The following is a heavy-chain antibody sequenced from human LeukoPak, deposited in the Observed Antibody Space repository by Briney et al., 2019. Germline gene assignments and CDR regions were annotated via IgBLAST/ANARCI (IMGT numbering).Heavy chain of an antibody. D-gene: IGHD6-19*01. V-gene: IGHV1-2*02. CDR2: ISSNTGCT. CDR1: GYNFTGYY. J-gene: IGHJ4*02. Sequence: GGSVEVSCKASGYNFTGYYIHWGRQAPGQGLEWMVWISSNTGCTNFAQKFQGRVTMTRDTSITTTHMELSSLRSDNTAVYYCATVDQWLAYDYWGQGTLVTVSS. CDR3: ATVDQWLAYDY.